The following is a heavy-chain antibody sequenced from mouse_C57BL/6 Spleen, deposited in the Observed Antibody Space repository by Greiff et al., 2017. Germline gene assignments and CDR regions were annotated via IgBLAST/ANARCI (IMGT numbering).Heavy chain of an antibody. CDR2: IYPGDGDT. V-gene: IGHV1-82*01. Sequence: QVQLQQSGPELVKPGASVKISCKASGYAFSSSWMNWVKQRPGKGLEWIGRIYPGDGDTNYNGKLKGKATLTADKSSSTAYMQLSSLTSEDSAVXFSARCAGTCFDYWGQGTTLTVSS. D-gene: IGHD4-1*01. CDR1: GYAFSSSW. CDR3: ARCAGTCFDY. J-gene: IGHJ2*01.